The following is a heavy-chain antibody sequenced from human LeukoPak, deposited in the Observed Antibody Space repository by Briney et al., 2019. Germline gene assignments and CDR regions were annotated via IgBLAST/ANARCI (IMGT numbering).Heavy chain of an antibody. J-gene: IGHJ5*02. CDR2: IYTSGST. V-gene: IGHV4-4*07. CDR3: ARVTADTAIIPWFDP. D-gene: IGHD5-18*01. CDR1: GGSISSYY. Sequence: SETLSLTCTVSGGSISSYYWSWIRQPAGKGLEWIGRIYTSGSTNYNPSLKSRVTMSVDTSKNQFSLKLSSVTAADTAVYYCARVTADTAIIPWFDPWGQGTLVTVSS.